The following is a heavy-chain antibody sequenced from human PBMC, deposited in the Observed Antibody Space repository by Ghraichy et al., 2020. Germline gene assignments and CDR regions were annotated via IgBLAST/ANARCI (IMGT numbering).Heavy chain of an antibody. J-gene: IGHJ4*02. V-gene: IGHV4-39*01. CDR2: IYYSGIT. D-gene: IGHD1-7*01. CDR3: TRGAGTTVGDY. Sequence: SETLSLTCTVSGGSISSSAYYCAWIRQPPGKGLEWIGNIYYSGITHYNPSLKSRVNISVDTSKKQFSLKLNSVTAADTAVYYRTRGAGTTVGDYWGLGTLVTVSS. CDR1: GGSISSSAYY.